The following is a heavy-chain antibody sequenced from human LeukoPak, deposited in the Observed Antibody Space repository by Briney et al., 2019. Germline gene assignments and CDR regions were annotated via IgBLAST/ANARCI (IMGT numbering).Heavy chain of an antibody. Sequence: GASVKVSCKASGYTFTSYGISWVRQAPGQGLEWMGWISAYNGNTNYAQKLQGRVTMTTDTSTSTAYMELRSLRSDDTAVYYCARSAPVTRAYYYYMDVWGKGTTVTVSS. V-gene: IGHV1-18*01. CDR3: ARSAPVTRAYYYYMDV. J-gene: IGHJ6*03. CDR1: GYTFTSYG. CDR2: ISAYNGNT.